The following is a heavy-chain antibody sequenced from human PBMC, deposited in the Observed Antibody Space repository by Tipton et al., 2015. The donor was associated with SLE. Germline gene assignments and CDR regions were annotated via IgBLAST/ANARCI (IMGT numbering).Heavy chain of an antibody. D-gene: IGHD3-3*01. CDR2: IRSRSNNYAT. J-gene: IGHJ4*02. CDR1: GFTFSGFA. Sequence: SLRLSCVVSGFTFSGFAIHWVRQASGKGLEWVGHIRSRSNNYATAYGASVKGRFTISRDDSKDTAYLQMNSLKVEDTAIYYCFATYDLWSMFVRGQGTLVTVSS. V-gene: IGHV3-73*01. CDR3: FATYDLWSMFV.